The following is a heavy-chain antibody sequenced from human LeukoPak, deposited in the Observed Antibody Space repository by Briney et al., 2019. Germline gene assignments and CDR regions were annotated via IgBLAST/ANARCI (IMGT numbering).Heavy chain of an antibody. Sequence: GGSLRLSCAASGFTFNSYAMGWVRQAPGKGLEGVSAISGSGSSTYYTDSVKGRFTISRDNSKNTLFLQMNSLRVEDTAVYYCTRTRWTSGYYFDYWGQGTLVTVSS. J-gene: IGHJ4*02. CDR1: GFTFNSYA. D-gene: IGHD3-22*01. V-gene: IGHV3-23*01. CDR2: ISGSGSST. CDR3: TRTRWTSGYYFDY.